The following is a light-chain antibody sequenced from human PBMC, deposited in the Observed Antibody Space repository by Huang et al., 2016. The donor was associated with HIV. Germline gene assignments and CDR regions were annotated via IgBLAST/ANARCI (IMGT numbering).Light chain of an antibody. J-gene: IGKJ4*01. V-gene: IGKV1-9*01. CDR3: QHLYT. CDR2: SSS. CDR1: QAIGTY. Sequence: IQLTQSPSSLSASVGDRVTITCRANQAIGTYLAWYHQKPGKAPALLLNSSSTLRSGVPSRFSGGGSGTDFTLIITSLQPEDFASYSCQHLYTFGGGTKVEIK.